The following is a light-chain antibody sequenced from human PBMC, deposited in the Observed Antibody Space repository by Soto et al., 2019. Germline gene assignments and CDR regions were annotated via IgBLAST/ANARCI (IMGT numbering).Light chain of an antibody. Sequence: QSVLTQPASVSGSPGQSITISCAGTNSDIGNYNFVSWYQQHPGKAPKLIIYEVNNRPSGVSNRFSGSKSGNTASLTISGPQADDDSHYYCTSYTTGSALVFGGGTKLTVL. CDR3: TSYTTGSALV. V-gene: IGLV2-14*01. CDR1: NSDIGNYNF. CDR2: EVN. J-gene: IGLJ2*01.